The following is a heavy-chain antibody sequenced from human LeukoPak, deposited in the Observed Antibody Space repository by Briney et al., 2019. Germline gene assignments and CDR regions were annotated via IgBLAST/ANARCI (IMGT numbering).Heavy chain of an antibody. CDR3: ARQKRTTVRGPHHILNWFDP. Sequence: SETLSLTCTVSSGSISTSNYYWGWIRQPPGKGLEWIGEINHSGSTNYNPSLKSRVTISVDTSKNQFSLKLSPVTAADTAVYYCARQKRTTVRGPHHILNWFDPWGQGTLVTVSS. J-gene: IGHJ5*02. D-gene: IGHD3-10*01. CDR2: INHSGST. CDR1: SGSISTSNYY. V-gene: IGHV4-39*01.